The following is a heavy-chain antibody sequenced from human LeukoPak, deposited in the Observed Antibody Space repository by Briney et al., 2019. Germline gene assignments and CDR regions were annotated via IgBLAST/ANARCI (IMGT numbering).Heavy chain of an antibody. CDR3: ARDGLSYTNPNNWFDP. V-gene: IGHV1-18*04. D-gene: IGHD2-2*02. J-gene: IGHJ5*02. CDR1: GYTFTAYY. CDR2: ISAYNGDT. Sequence: ASVKVSCKASGYTFTAYYMHWVRQAPGQRLEWMGWISAYNGDTNYAQNLQGRVTMTTDTSTDTAYMELRSLRSDDTAVYYCARDGLSYTNPNNWFDPWGQGTLVTVSS.